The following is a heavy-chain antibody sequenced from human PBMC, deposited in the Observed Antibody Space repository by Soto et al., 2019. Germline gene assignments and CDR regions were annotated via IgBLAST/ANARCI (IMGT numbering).Heavy chain of an antibody. Sequence: ASVKVSCKASGGTFSSYAISWVRQAPGQGLEWMGGIIPIFGTANYAQKFQGRVTITADESTSTAYMELSSLRSEDTAVYYCARDYIVGVPAAQYYYYGMDVWGKGTTVTFSS. CDR1: GGTFSSYA. CDR3: ARDYIVGVPAAQYYYYGMDV. CDR2: IIPIFGTA. J-gene: IGHJ6*04. V-gene: IGHV1-69*13. D-gene: IGHD2-2*01.